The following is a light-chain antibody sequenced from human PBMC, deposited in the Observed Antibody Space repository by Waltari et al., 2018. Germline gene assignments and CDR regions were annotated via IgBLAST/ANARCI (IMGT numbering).Light chain of an antibody. CDR2: YNS. V-gene: IGLV3-21*04. Sequence: SYVLTQPPSVSVAPGKTARITCGGNNIGDENVHWYQQKPGQAPVGVIYYNSDQPSGIAERFTGSNSGKTATLTIRRVEAVDEADYYCQVWDSTTDHRVFGTGTKVTVL. CDR3: QVWDSTTDHRV. J-gene: IGLJ1*01. CDR1: NIGDEN.